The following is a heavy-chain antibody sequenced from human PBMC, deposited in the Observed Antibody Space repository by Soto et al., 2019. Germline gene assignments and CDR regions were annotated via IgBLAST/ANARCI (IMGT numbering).Heavy chain of an antibody. CDR1: GFTFSSYG. CDR3: ALGIAAAVTDY. CDR2: ISYDGSNK. Sequence: QVQLVESGGGVVQPGRSLRLSCAASGFTFSSYGMHWVRQAPGKGLEWVAVISYDGSNKYYADSVKGRFTISRDNSKNTLYLQMNSLIAEDTAVYYCALGIAAAVTDYWGQATLVTVSS. J-gene: IGHJ4*02. D-gene: IGHD6-13*01. V-gene: IGHV3-30*03.